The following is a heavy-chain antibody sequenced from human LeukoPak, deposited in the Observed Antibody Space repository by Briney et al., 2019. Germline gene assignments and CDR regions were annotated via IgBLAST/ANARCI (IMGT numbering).Heavy chain of an antibody. CDR2: IRSKANSYAT. V-gene: IGHV3-73*01. J-gene: IGHJ4*02. D-gene: IGHD3-22*01. CDR1: GFTFSGSA. CDR3: AKVGYYYDSSGYYFDY. Sequence: PGGSLRLSCAASGFTFSGSAMHWVRQASGKGLEWVGRIRSKANSYATAYAASVKGRFTISRDDSKNTAYLQMNSLKTEDTAVYYCAKVGYYYDSSGYYFDYWGQGTLVTVSS.